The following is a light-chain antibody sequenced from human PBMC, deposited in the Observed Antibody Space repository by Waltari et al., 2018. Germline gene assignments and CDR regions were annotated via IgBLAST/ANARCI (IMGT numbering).Light chain of an antibody. CDR2: DAS. J-gene: IGKJ2*01. CDR1: QTIDRRY. CDR3: QYYGGSYT. V-gene: IGKV3-20*01. Sequence: EFVLTQSPDTLSLSPGNGATLSCRASQTIDRRYLAWYQQKPGQAPRLLLHDASSRATGVPERFSGRGSGTDFTLTINGLESEDFAVYYCQYYGGSYTFGQGTKLDIK.